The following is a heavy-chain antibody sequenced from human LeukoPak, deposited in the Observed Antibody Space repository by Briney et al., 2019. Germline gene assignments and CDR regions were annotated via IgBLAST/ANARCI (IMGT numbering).Heavy chain of an antibody. Sequence: GGSLRLSCAASGFTFSSYAMHWVRQAPGKGLEGVAVISYDGSNKYYADSVKGRFTISRDNAKNTLYLQMNSRRAEDTAVYYCARGWTGYYAIDNWGQGTLVTVSS. V-gene: IGHV3-30-3*01. J-gene: IGHJ4*02. CDR1: GFTFSSYA. CDR3: ARGWTGYYAIDN. D-gene: IGHD3/OR15-3a*01. CDR2: ISYDGSNK.